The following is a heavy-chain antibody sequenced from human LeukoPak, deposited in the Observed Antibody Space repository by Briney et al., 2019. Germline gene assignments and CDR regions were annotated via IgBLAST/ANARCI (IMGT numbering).Heavy chain of an antibody. CDR2: INHSGST. J-gene: IGHJ6*02. V-gene: IGHV4-34*01. D-gene: IGHD6-6*01. CDR3: ARGVQQLVVGYYYYYGMDV. CDR1: GGSFSGYY. Sequence: SETLSLTCAVYGGSFSGYYWSWIRQPPGKGLEWIGEINHSGSTNYNPSLKSRVTISVDTSKNQFSLKLSSVTAADTAVYYCARGVQQLVVGYYYYYGMDVWGQGTTVTVSS.